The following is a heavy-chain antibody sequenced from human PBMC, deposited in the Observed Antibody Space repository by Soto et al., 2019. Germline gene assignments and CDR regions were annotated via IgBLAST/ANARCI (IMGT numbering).Heavy chain of an antibody. D-gene: IGHD2-2*02. CDR3: ARDGCSSTSCYTYYYYGMDV. Sequence: ASVKVSCKASGYTFTSYAMHWVRQAPGQRLEWMGWINAGNGNTKYSQKFQGRVTITRDTSASTAYMELSSLRSEDTAVYYCARDGCSSTSCYTYYYYGMDVWGQGTTVTVSS. CDR2: INAGNGNT. J-gene: IGHJ6*02. V-gene: IGHV1-3*01. CDR1: GYTFTSYA.